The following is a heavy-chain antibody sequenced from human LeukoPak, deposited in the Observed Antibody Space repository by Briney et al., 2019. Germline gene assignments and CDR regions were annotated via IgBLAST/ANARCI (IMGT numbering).Heavy chain of an antibody. D-gene: IGHD2-2*01. CDR1: GFTFSSYA. CDR2: ISGSGGST. V-gene: IGHV3-23*01. Sequence: GGSLRLSCAASGFTFSSYAMSWVRQAPGKGLEWVSAISGSGGSTYYADSVKGRFTISRDNSKNTLYLQMNSLRAEDTAVYYCAKPYCSSTSCPPGNPFDYWGQGTLVTVSS. J-gene: IGHJ4*02. CDR3: AKPYCSSTSCPPGNPFDY.